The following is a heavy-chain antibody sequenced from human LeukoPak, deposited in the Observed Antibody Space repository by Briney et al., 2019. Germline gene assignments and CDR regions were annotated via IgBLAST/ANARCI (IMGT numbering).Heavy chain of an antibody. V-gene: IGHV1-24*01. CDR2: FDPEDGET. CDR3: ATVLPTSRSGNGDSKYYYYYYMDV. D-gene: IGHD4-17*01. CDR1: GYTLTELS. J-gene: IGHJ6*03. Sequence: ASVMVSCKVSGYTLTELSMHWVRQAPGKGLEWMGGFDPEDGETIYAQKFQGRVTMTEDTSTDTAYMELSSLRSEDTAVYYCATVLPTSRSGNGDSKYYYYYYMDVWGKGTTVTVSS.